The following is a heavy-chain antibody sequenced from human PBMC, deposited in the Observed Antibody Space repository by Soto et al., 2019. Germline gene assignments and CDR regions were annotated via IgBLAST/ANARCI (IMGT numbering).Heavy chain of an antibody. CDR3: AKDSTYYVSWRGYGVAS. CDR1: GFTFSSYA. V-gene: IGHV3-23*01. D-gene: IGHD3-3*01. J-gene: IGHJ1*01. Sequence: GGSLRVSCAASGFTFSSYAMSWVRQAPGKGLEWVSGISGSGANTYYADSVKGRFTISRDNSKNTLFLQINSLRAEDTAVYYCAKDSTYYVSWRGYGVASWGEGALESVSP. CDR2: ISGSGANT.